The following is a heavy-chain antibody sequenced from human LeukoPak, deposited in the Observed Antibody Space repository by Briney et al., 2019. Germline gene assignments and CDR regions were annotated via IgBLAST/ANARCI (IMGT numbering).Heavy chain of an antibody. CDR2: IYYSGST. CDR1: GGSISSYY. D-gene: IGHD6-6*01. J-gene: IGHJ4*02. Sequence: WETLSLTCTVSGGSISSYYWSWIRQPPGKGLEWIGYIYYSGSTNYNPSLKSRVTISVDTSKNQFSLKLSSVTAADTAVYYCARHFDSSSSFCFDYWGQGTLVTVSS. CDR3: ARHFDSSSSFCFDY. V-gene: IGHV4-59*01.